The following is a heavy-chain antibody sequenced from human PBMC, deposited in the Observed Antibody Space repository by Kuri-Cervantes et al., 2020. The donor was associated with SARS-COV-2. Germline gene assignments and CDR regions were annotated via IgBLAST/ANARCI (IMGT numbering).Heavy chain of an antibody. CDR2: INHSGST. J-gene: IGHJ4*02. V-gene: IGHV4-34*01. CDR3: ARHAVRYYFDY. Sequence: GSLRLSCAVYGGSFSGYYWSWIRQPPGKGLEWIGEINHSGSTNYNPSLKSRVTISVDTSKNQFSLKLSSVTAADTAVYYCARHAVRYYFDYWGQGTLVTVSS. CDR1: GGSFSGYY.